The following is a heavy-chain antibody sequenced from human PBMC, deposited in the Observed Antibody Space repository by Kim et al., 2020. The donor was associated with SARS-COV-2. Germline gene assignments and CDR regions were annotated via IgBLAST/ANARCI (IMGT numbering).Heavy chain of an antibody. CDR1: GFTFDDYT. V-gene: IGHV3-43*01. CDR3: AKDGAYSGYQFDH. D-gene: IGHD5-12*01. J-gene: IGHJ4*02. CDR2: ISWDGGST. Sequence: GGSLRLSCAASGFTFDDYTMHWVRQAPGKGLEWVSLISWDGGSTYYADSVKGRFTISRDNSKNSLYLQMNSLRTEDTALYYCAKDGAYSGYQFDHWGQGTLVTVSS.